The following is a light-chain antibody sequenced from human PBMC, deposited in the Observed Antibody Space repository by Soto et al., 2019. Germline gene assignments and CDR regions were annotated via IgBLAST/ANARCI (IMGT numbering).Light chain of an antibody. CDR2: AAS. CDR3: MQRTHVPIT. CDR1: QSISSY. V-gene: IGKV1-39*01. Sequence: DIQMTQSPSSLSASVGDRVTIACRASQSISSYLNWYQQKPGKAPKLLIYAASSLQSGVPSRFSGSGSGTDFTLKISRVEAEDVGVYYCMQRTHVPITFGQGTRLEIK. J-gene: IGKJ5*01.